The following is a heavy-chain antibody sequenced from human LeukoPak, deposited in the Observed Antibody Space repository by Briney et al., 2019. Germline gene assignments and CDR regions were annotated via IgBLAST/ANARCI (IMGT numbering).Heavy chain of an antibody. CDR2: INPDSGGT. D-gene: IGHD2/OR15-2a*01. Sequence: GASVKVSCKASGYTFTGYNMHWVRQAPGQGLEWMGWINPDSGGTNNAQKFQGRVTMTRDTSISTAYMELSRLRSDDTAVYYCARTFYDTLDSDAFDFWGQGTMVIVSS. J-gene: IGHJ3*01. CDR1: GYTFTGYN. CDR3: ARTFYDTLDSDAFDF. V-gene: IGHV1-2*02.